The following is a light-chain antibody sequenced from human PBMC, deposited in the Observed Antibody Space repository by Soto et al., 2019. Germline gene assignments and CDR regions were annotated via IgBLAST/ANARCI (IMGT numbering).Light chain of an antibody. CDR3: QQYGSSPPIT. Sequence: EIVLTQSPATLSLSPWERATLSCRASQSVSRYLAWYQQKPGQAPRLLIYGASSRATGIPDRFSGSGSGTDFTLTISRLEPEDFAVYYCQQYGSSPPITFGQGTRLEIK. J-gene: IGKJ5*01. CDR1: QSVSRY. CDR2: GAS. V-gene: IGKV3-20*01.